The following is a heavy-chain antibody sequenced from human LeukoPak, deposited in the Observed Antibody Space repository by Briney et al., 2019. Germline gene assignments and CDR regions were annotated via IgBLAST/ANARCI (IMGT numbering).Heavy chain of an antibody. CDR2: MNPKSGNT. CDR1: RYTFTRYV. CDR3: ARHGGATFDY. V-gene: IGHV1-8*01. Sequence: ASVKVSCMASRYTFTRYVINWVRQATGQGLEWMGWMNPKSGNTGYAQKFQGRVTMTRNTSISTAYMELSSLRSEDTAVYYCARHGGATFDYWGQGTLVTVSS. D-gene: IGHD1-26*01. J-gene: IGHJ4*02.